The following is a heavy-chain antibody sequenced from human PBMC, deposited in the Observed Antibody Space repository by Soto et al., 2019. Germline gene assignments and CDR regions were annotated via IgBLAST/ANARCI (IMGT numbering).Heavy chain of an antibody. Sequence: GESLKISCAASGFTFSGAAFHWVRQASGKGLEWIGLIKSRGNRYATTFAASVEGRFTISRDDSKNTASLQMNSLKTEDTAVYYCVRYSGSGSGIGSFHYYMDVWGKGTTVTVSS. V-gene: IGHV3-73*01. D-gene: IGHD3-10*01. J-gene: IGHJ6*03. CDR2: IKSRGNRYAT. CDR1: GFTFSGAA. CDR3: VRYSGSGSGIGSFHYYMDV.